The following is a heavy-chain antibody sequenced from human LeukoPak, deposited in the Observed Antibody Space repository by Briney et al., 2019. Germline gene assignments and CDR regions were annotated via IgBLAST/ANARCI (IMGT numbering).Heavy chain of an antibody. CDR3: ARERELELRAYYYYYMDV. J-gene: IGHJ6*03. V-gene: IGHV3-30*03. Sequence: GGSLRLSCAASGFTFSSYGMHWVRQAPGKGLEWVAVISYDGSNKYYADSVKGRFTISRDNAKNSLYLQMNSLRAEDTAVYYCARERELELRAYYYYYMDVWGKGTTVTVSS. D-gene: IGHD1-7*01. CDR2: ISYDGSNK. CDR1: GFTFSSYG.